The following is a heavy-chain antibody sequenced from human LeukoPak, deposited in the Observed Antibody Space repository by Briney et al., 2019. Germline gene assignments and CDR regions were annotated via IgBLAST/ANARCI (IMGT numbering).Heavy chain of an antibody. CDR2: INHSGST. CDR3: ARGPRNYYGSGSRIMLRGLYYGMDV. D-gene: IGHD3-10*01. CDR1: GGSFSGYY. J-gene: IGHJ6*02. Sequence: SETLSLTCAVYGGSFSGYYWSWIRQPPGKGLEWIGEINHSGSTNYNPFLKSRVTISVDTSKNQFSLKLSSVTTADTAVYYCARGPRNYYGSGSRIMLRGLYYGMDVWGQGTTVTVSS. V-gene: IGHV4-34*01.